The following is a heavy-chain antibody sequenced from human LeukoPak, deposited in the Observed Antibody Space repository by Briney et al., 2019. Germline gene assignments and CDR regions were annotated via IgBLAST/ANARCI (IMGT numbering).Heavy chain of an antibody. Sequence: GESLRLSCAASGFTFSSYWMFWVRQAPGKGLVSVSRINSDGSSTSYADSVEGRFTISRDNAENTLYLQMHSLRADDTAVYYCARVVGIQIWALNYWGQGTLVTVSS. V-gene: IGHV3-74*01. J-gene: IGHJ4*02. D-gene: IGHD5-18*01. CDR1: GFTFSSYW. CDR2: INSDGSST. CDR3: ARVVGIQIWALNY.